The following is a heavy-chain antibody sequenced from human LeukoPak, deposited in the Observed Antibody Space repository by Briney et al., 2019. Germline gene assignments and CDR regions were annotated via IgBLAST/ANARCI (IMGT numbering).Heavy chain of an antibody. J-gene: IGHJ4*02. CDR2: INHSGST. CDR3: ARGPPIKYDILTGYYNFDY. V-gene: IGHV4-34*01. Sequence: SETLSLTCAVYGGSFSGYYWTWIRQPPGKGLEWIGEINHSGSTKYNPSLKSRVTISADTSENQFSLKLSSVTAADTAVYYCARGPPIKYDILTGYYNFDYWGQGTLVTVSS. CDR1: GGSFSGYY. D-gene: IGHD3-9*01.